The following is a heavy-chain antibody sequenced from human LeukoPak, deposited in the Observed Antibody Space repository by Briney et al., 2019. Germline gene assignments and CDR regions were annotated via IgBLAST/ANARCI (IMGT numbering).Heavy chain of an antibody. CDR1: GASVNSGDYY. CDR3: ARDLRSTVTTLDV. Sequence: PSETLSLTCTVSGASVNSGDYYWSWIRQSPGEGLEWIGYIYYSGSTYYNPPLKSRVTISVDTSKNQFSLKLSSVTAADTAVYYCARDLRSTVTTLDVWGQGTTVTVSS. J-gene: IGHJ6*02. V-gene: IGHV4-30-4*02. D-gene: IGHD4-17*01. CDR2: IYYSGST.